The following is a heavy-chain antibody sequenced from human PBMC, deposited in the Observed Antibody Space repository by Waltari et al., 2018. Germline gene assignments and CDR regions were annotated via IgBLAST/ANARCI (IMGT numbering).Heavy chain of an antibody. Sequence: VQLVQSGTEVRRPGASVKVSCKASRKAFRQNHLHWVRRAPGQGLEWMGWIDPNSGATNYGQKFKDRITLTWDTSVNTAYMELTRLASFDTAVYYCAREYCAGECRLFDFWGQGTGLTVSS. CDR2: IDPNSGAT. V-gene: IGHV1-2*02. D-gene: IGHD2-21*01. CDR1: RKAFRQNH. CDR3: AREYCAGECRLFDF. J-gene: IGHJ4*02.